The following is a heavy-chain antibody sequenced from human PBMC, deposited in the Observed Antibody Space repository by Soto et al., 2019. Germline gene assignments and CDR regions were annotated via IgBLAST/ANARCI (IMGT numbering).Heavy chain of an antibody. CDR1: GFTFSSYT. D-gene: IGHD2-2*01. Sequence: EVQLLESGGGLVQPGGSLRLSCAASGFTFSSYTMSWVRQAPGKGLEWVSAISGSGGSTYYADSVKGRFTISRDNSKNTLYLKMNSLRAEDTAVYYCAKDRNVVVPAARWGAWFDPWGQGTLVTVSS. V-gene: IGHV3-23*01. CDR2: ISGSGGST. J-gene: IGHJ5*02. CDR3: AKDRNVVVPAARWGAWFDP.